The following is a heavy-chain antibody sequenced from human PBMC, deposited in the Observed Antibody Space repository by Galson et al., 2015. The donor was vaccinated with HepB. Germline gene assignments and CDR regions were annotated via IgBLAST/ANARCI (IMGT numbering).Heavy chain of an antibody. V-gene: IGHV4-30-2*01. D-gene: IGHD2-21*01. CDR2: IYHSGRT. CDR3: ARVYSPLREEDAFDI. Sequence: TLSLTCAVSGGSISSGGYSWSWIRQPPGKGLEWIGYIYHSGRTYHNPSLKSRVTISVDRSQNQFSLKLTSVTAADTAVYYCARVYSPLREEDAFDIWGQGTMVTVSS. CDR1: GGSISSGGYS. J-gene: IGHJ3*02.